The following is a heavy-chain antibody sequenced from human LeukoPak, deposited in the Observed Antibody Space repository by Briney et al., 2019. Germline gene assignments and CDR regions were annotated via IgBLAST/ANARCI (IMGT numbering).Heavy chain of an antibody. J-gene: IGHJ4*02. Sequence: PGGSLRLSCAASGVTVSNNFMLWVRQAPGKGLEWVSLIYSGGDTHYADSVKGRFTIPRDNSKNTLYLQMNNLRAEDTAVYYCARDPPAVAINTYGWGQGTLVTVSS. CDR3: ARDPPAVAINTYG. CDR1: GVTVSNNF. V-gene: IGHV3-66*01. CDR2: IYSGGDT. D-gene: IGHD5-24*01.